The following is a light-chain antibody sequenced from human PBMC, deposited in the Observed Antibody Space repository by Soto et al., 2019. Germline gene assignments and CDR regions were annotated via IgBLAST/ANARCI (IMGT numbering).Light chain of an antibody. J-gene: IGKJ5*01. Sequence: EIVLTQSPATLSLSPGERATVSCRASQSVSSHLAWYQQKPGQAPRLLMFRTSSRTTGFPARFSGSGSGTEFNLTISSLQSEDFGVYYCQQYNNWPPITFGQGTRLEI. V-gene: IGKV3-15*01. CDR2: RTS. CDR1: QSVSSH. CDR3: QQYNNWPPIT.